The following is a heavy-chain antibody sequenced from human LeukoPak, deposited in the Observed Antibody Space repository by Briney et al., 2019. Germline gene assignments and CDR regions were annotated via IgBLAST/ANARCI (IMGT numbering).Heavy chain of an antibody. CDR1: GYTFTGYY. Sequence: VASVKVSCKASGYTFTGYYMHWVRQAPGQGLEWMGWINPNSGGTNYAQKFQGRVTMTGDTSISTAYMELSRLRSDDTAVYYCARGRIAAAGTWFDYWGQGTLVTVSS. CDR2: INPNSGGT. V-gene: IGHV1-2*02. J-gene: IGHJ4*02. D-gene: IGHD6-13*01. CDR3: ARGRIAAAGTWFDY.